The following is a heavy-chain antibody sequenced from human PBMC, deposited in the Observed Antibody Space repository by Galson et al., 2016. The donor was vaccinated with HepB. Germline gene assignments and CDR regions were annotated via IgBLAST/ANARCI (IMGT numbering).Heavy chain of an antibody. CDR3: ARGRVVTKIYYYYYYYGMAV. V-gene: IGHV4-34*01. D-gene: IGHD2-21*02. CDR2: INHSGST. Sequence: LTCAVYGGSFSDYYWSWIRQPPGKGLEWIGEINHSGSTNYNPSLKSRVTISEDTSKNQFSLKLTSVTAADTAVYYCARGRVVTKIYYYYYYYGMAVWGQGTTVTVSS. J-gene: IGHJ6*02. CDR1: GGSFSDYY.